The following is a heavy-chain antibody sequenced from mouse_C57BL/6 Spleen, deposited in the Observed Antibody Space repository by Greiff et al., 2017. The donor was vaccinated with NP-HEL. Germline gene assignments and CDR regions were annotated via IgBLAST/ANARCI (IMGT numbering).Heavy chain of an antibody. D-gene: IGHD1-1*01. CDR3: ARIDKGYYGSSYAYYAMDY. CDR1: GFSLSTFGMG. J-gene: IGHJ4*01. V-gene: IGHV8-8*01. Sequence: QVTLKVSGPGILQPSQTLSLTCSFSGFSLSTFGMGVGWIRQPSGKGLEWLAHIWWDDDKYYNPALKSRLTISKDTSKNQVFLKIANVDTADTATYYCARIDKGYYGSSYAYYAMDYWGQGTSVTVSS. CDR2: IWWDDDK.